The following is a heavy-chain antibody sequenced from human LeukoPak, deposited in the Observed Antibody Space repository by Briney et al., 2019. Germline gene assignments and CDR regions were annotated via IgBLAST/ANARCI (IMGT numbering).Heavy chain of an antibody. Sequence: PGGSLRLSCAASGFTFSSYAMSWVRQAPGKGLEWVSAISGSGGSTYYADSVKGRFTISRDNSKNTLYLQMNSLRAEDTAVYYCARVDSCPYCAGPFDYWGQGTLVTVSS. V-gene: IGHV3-23*01. D-gene: IGHD2-21*01. J-gene: IGHJ4*02. CDR2: ISGSGGST. CDR1: GFTFSSYA. CDR3: ARVDSCPYCAGPFDY.